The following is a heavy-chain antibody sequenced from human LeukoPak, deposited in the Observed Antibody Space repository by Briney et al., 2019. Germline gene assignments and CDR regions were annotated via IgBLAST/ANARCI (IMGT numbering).Heavy chain of an antibody. CDR2: IYYSGST. CDR1: GGSISSYY. Sequence: SETLSLTCTVSGGSISSYYWSWIRQPPGKGLEWIGYIYYSGSTNYNPSLKSRVTISVDTSKNQFSLKLSSVTAADTAVYYCARRIAAAGTWYFDYWGQETLVTVSS. D-gene: IGHD6-13*01. CDR3: ARRIAAAGTWYFDY. V-gene: IGHV4-59*08. J-gene: IGHJ4*02.